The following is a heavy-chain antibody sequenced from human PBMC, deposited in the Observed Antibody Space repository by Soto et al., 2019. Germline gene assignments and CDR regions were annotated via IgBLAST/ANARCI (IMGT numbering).Heavy chain of an antibody. CDR3: ATDTGYWGSDPLDY. J-gene: IGHJ4*02. Sequence: EVQLVESGGGLVKPGGSLRLSCTVSGLTFNDAWMNWVRQAPGKGLEWVGRIKSQTDGGTTDYAAPVKGRFTVSRDDSRDTLYLQITSLNIEDTAVYFCATDTGYWGSDPLDYWGQGTLVTVSS. CDR2: IKSQTDGGTT. D-gene: IGHD7-27*01. V-gene: IGHV3-15*07. CDR1: GLTFNDAW.